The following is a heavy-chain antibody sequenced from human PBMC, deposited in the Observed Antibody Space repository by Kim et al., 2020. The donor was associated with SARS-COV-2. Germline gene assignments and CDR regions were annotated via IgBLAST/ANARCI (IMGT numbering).Heavy chain of an antibody. CDR1: GFTFSSYS. D-gene: IGHD6-19*01. V-gene: IGHV3-48*04. J-gene: IGHJ4*02. CDR2: ISSSSSTF. CDR3: AGVSVAGDDY. Sequence: GGSLRLSCAASGFTFSSYSMNWVRQAPGKGLEWVSYISSSSSTFYYADSVKGRFTISSNTAKNSLYQQINILRAEDTAVYCCAGVSVAGDDYWGQGTLGT.